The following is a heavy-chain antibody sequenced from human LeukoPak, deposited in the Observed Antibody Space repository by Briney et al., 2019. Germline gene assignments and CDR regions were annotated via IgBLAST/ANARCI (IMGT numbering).Heavy chain of an antibody. J-gene: IGHJ4*02. D-gene: IGHD1-26*01. V-gene: IGHV3-33*01. CDR1: GFTFITSG. CDR2: IWYDGSNK. CDR3: ARGWRELNY. Sequence: PGGSLRLSCAASGFTFITSGMHWVRQAPGKGLEWVAVIWYDGSNKYYADSAKGRFTISRDNSKNTLYLQMNSLRAEDTAVYYCARGWRELNYWGQGTLVTLFS.